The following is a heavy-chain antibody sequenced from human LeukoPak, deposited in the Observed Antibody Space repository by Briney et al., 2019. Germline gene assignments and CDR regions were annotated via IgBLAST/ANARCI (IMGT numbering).Heavy chain of an antibody. CDR2: IYYSGGT. CDR1: DGSISSYY. Sequence: SETLSLTCTVSDGSISSYYWSWIRQPPGKGLEWIGYIYYSGGTNYNLSLKSRVTISVDTSKNQFSLKLSSVTAADTAVYYCARPHINSGRYYYMDVWGKGTTVTVSS. CDR3: ARPHINSGRYYYMDV. V-gene: IGHV4-59*08. D-gene: IGHD1-26*01. J-gene: IGHJ6*03.